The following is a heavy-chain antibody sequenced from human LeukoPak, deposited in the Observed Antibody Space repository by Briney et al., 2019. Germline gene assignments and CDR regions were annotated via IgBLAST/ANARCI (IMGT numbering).Heavy chain of an antibody. V-gene: IGHV1-69*06. Sequence: GASVKVSCKASGGTFSSYAISWVRQAPGQGLEWMGGIIPIFGTANYVRKFQGRVTITADKSTSTAYMELSSLRSEDTAVYYCARERSTNYYYYMDVWGKGTTVTVSS. D-gene: IGHD5/OR15-5a*01. J-gene: IGHJ6*03. CDR1: GGTFSSYA. CDR2: IIPIFGTA. CDR3: ARERSTNYYYYMDV.